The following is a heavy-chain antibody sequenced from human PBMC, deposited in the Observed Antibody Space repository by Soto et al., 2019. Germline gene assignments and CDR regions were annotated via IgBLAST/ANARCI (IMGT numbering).Heavy chain of an antibody. CDR1: GFTFRSYS. Sequence: GGSLRLSCAASGFTFRSYSMNWVRQAPGKGLEWVSSISSSSSYIYYADSVKGRFTISRDNAKNSLYLQMNSLRAEDTAVYYCARDLYDSSGYSIAYFDYWGQGTLVTVSS. V-gene: IGHV3-21*01. J-gene: IGHJ4*02. CDR3: ARDLYDSSGYSIAYFDY. CDR2: ISSSSSYI. D-gene: IGHD3-22*01.